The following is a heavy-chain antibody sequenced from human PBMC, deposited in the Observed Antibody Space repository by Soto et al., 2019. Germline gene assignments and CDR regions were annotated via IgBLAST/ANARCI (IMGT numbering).Heavy chain of an antibody. D-gene: IGHD2-2*01. CDR3: ARDPVIVVVPAASGYYYGMDV. CDR2: IIPIFGTA. J-gene: IGHJ6*02. Sequence: GASVKVSCKASGGTFSSYAISWVRQAPGQGLEWMGGIIPIFGTANYAQKFQGRVTITADESTSTAYMELSSLRSEDTAVYYCARDPVIVVVPAASGYYYGMDVWGQGTTVTVSS. V-gene: IGHV1-69*13. CDR1: GGTFSSYA.